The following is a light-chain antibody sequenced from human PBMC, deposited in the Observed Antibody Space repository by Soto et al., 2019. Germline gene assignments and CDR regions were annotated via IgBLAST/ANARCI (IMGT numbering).Light chain of an antibody. CDR3: QQYGTSSLT. V-gene: IGKV3-20*01. J-gene: IGKJ4*01. CDR1: QSVSSN. CDR2: HVS. Sequence: EIVMTQSPATLSVSPGERATLSCRASQSVSSNLAWYQQKPGQAPRLLIYHVSSRANGIPDRFSGSGSGTDFTLTISTLEPEDFAVYYCQQYGTSSLTFGGGTRVEI.